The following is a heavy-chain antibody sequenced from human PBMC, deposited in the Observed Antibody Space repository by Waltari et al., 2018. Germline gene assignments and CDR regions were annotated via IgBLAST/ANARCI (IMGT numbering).Heavy chain of an antibody. V-gene: IGHV3-30*04. Sequence: QVQLVESGGGVVQPGRSLTLSCATSGFTFSNSAMLWVRQAPGKGLEWVALISYDGTGKFYADSVKGRFTISRDSSTNRLYLQMNSLRGDDTALYYCVREIRGYYPSYWGQGTLVTVSS. CDR1: GFTFSNSA. J-gene: IGHJ4*02. D-gene: IGHD3-22*01. CDR2: ISYDGTGK. CDR3: VREIRGYYPSY.